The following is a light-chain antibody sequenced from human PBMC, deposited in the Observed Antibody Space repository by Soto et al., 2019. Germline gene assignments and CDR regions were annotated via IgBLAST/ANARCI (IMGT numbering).Light chain of an antibody. V-gene: IGLV6-57*04. CDR1: SGSIASDY. CDR2: EDS. J-gene: IGLJ2*01. Sequence: NFMLTQLHSVSESPGQTVTISCTRSSGSIASDYVQWYQQRPGSAPINVIFEDSQRPSGVPDRFSGSIDSSSNSASLTISRLTTEDAADYYCQSVDGKYVVFGGGTQLTVL. CDR3: QSVDGKYVV.